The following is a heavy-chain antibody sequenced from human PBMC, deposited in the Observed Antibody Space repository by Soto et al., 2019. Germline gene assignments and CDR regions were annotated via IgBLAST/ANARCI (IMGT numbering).Heavy chain of an antibody. V-gene: IGHV3-30-3*01. CDR3: ARGGAWTPEGLGY. Sequence: GSLRLSCAASGFTFSSFAMHWVRQAPGKGLEWLAVISSDVVNYYYAESVKGRFTISRDNSKNTLYLQMNSLRNEDTAVYYWARGGAWTPEGLGYWGQGTLVTVSS. J-gene: IGHJ4*02. D-gene: IGHD2-15*01. CDR1: GFTFSSFA. CDR2: ISSDVVNY.